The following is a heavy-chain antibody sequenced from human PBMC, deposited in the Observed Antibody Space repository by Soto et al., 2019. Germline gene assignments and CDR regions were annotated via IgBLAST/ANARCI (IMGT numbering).Heavy chain of an antibody. CDR3: ARGRDYYDSSGYPSPYYYYYGMDV. CDR2: IYHSGST. D-gene: IGHD3-22*01. V-gene: IGHV4-30-2*01. Sequence: PSETLSLTCAVSGGSISSGGYSWSWIRQPPGKGLEWIGYIYHSGSTYYNPSLKSRVTISVDRSKNQFSLKLSSVTTADTAVYYCARGRDYYDSSGYPSPYYYYYGMDVWGQGTTVTVSS. J-gene: IGHJ6*02. CDR1: GGSISSGGYS.